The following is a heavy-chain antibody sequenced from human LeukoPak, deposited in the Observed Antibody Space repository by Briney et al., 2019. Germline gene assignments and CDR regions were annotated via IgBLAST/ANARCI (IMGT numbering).Heavy chain of an antibody. D-gene: IGHD3-3*01. J-gene: IGHJ4*02. Sequence: GGSLRLSCAASGFTLSSYWMHWVRQAPGKGLVWVSYFNGDDSGTNYADSVQGRFTISRDNAKSTLYLQMNSLRAEDTAVYYCARLRRDYYFDYWGQGTLVTVSS. CDR1: GFTLSSYW. CDR3: ARLRRDYYFDY. CDR2: FNGDDSGT. V-gene: IGHV3-74*01.